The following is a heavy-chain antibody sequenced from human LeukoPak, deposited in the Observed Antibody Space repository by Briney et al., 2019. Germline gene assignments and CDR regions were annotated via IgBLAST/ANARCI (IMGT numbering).Heavy chain of an antibody. CDR1: SGSISNYY. CDR2: IYYSGST. J-gene: IGHJ5*02. Sequence: KPPETLSLTCSVSSGSISNYYWNWIRQPPGKGLEWIGNIYYSGSTNYNPSLKSRVTISVDTSKNKFSLKLRSVTDADTAVYDCARDFGYSGYEGWFDPWGQGILVTVSS. V-gene: IGHV4-59*01. CDR3: ARDFGYSGYEGWFDP. D-gene: IGHD5-12*01.